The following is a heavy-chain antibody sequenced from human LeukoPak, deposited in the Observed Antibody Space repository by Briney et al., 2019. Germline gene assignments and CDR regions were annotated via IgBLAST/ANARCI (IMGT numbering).Heavy chain of an antibody. CDR3: AGHIAAAGPDYGMDV. CDR1: GGSISSSSYY. D-gene: IGHD6-13*01. J-gene: IGHJ6*02. CDR2: IYYSGST. V-gene: IGHV4-39*01. Sequence: PSETLSLTCTVSGGSISSSSYYWGWIRQPPGKGLEWIGSIYYSGSTYYNPSLKSRVTISVDTSKNQFSLKLSSVTAADTAVYYCAGHIAAAGPDYGMDVWGQGTTVTVSS.